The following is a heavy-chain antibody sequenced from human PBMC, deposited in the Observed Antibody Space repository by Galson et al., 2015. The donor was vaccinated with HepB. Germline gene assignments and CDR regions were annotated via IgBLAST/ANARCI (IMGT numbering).Heavy chain of an antibody. CDR2: ISAYNRNT. V-gene: IGHV1-18*01. CDR1: GYTFSCYS. Sequence: SVKVSCKASGYTFSCYSITWVRQAPGQGLEWMGWISAYNRNTNYAERFQGRVTMTTDTSTSTAYMELGSLRSDDTAVYYCARGALVVVVRGTLNNWFDPWGQGTLVTVSS. D-gene: IGHD2-15*01. J-gene: IGHJ5*02. CDR3: ARGALVVVVRGTLNNWFDP.